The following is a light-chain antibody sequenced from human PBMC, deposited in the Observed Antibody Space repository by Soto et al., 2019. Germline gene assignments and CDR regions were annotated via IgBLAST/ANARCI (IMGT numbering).Light chain of an antibody. J-gene: IGLJ3*02. Sequence: QSALTQPASVSGSPGQSITISCTGTSSDVGGYNHVSWYQHHPGKAPKLMIYEVSNRPSGVSNRFSGSKSGNSASLSISGLQPEDEASYFCGSYTSATTWVFGGGTKLTVL. CDR2: EVS. CDR1: SSDVGGYNH. CDR3: GSYTSATTWV. V-gene: IGLV2-14*01.